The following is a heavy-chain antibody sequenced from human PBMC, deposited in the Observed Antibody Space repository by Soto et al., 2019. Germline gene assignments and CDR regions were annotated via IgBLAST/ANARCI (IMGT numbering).Heavy chain of an antibody. J-gene: IGHJ4*02. CDR1: GYNFAGYW. D-gene: IGHD2-15*01. CDR2: IYPSDSDT. V-gene: IGHV5-51*01. CDR3: ARKPAGHFDY. Sequence: PGESLKISCKGSGYNFAGYWIAWVRQMPGKGLELMGIIYPSDSDTRYRPSFQGQVTISADKSISSAYLQWSSLRASDTALYYCARKPAGHFDYWGQGTLVTVSS.